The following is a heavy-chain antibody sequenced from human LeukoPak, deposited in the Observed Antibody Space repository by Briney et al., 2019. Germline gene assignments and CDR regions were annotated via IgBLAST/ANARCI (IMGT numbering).Heavy chain of an antibody. CDR1: GFTFSSYG. Sequence: GRSLRLSCAASGFTFSSYGMHWVRQAPGKGLEWVAVISYDGSNKYYADSVKGRFTISRDNSKNTLYLQMNSLRAEDTAVYYCARLLYYDFWSGYKGFDYWGQGTLVTVSS. J-gene: IGHJ4*02. V-gene: IGHV3-30*03. D-gene: IGHD3-3*01. CDR3: ARLLYYDFWSGYKGFDY. CDR2: ISYDGSNK.